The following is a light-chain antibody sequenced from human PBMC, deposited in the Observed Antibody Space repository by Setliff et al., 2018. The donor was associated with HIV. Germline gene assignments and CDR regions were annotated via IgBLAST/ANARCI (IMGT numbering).Light chain of an antibody. V-gene: IGLV7-43*01. CDR1: AGAVTNDHY. Sequence: QAVVTQEPSLTVSPGGTVTLTCASSAGAVTNDHYPNWFRQKPGQAPSALIYSTDNKHSWTSARFSASLLGGTAALTLSGVQTEDEADYYCLLYYRGAVIFGGGTKVTVL. J-gene: IGLJ2*01. CDR2: STD. CDR3: LLYYRGAVI.